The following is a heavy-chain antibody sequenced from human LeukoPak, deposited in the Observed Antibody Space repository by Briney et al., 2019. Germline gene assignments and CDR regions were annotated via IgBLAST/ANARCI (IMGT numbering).Heavy chain of an antibody. Sequence: GGSLRLSCAASGFTFSTYGMHWVRQTSGKGLEWVAFIRYDGSNKVYVDSVKGRFTISRDNSKNTLYLQMDSLRAEDTAVYYCAKSCSGGSCFPDSWGQGTLVTVSS. CDR1: GFTFSTYG. CDR2: IRYDGSNK. CDR3: AKSCSGGSCFPDS. D-gene: IGHD2-15*01. J-gene: IGHJ4*02. V-gene: IGHV3-30*02.